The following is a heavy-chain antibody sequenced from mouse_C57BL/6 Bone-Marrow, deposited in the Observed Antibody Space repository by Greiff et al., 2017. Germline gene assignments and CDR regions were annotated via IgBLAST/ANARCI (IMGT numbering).Heavy chain of an antibody. V-gene: IGHV14-4*01. Sequence: DVQLQESGAELVRPGASVKLSCTASGFTITDDYMHWVKQRPEQGLEWIGWIDPENGDTEYASKFQGKATITADTSSNTAYLQLSCLTSGDTAVCCYIRFDYWGQGTLVTVSA. CDR1: GFTITDDY. J-gene: IGHJ3*01. CDR3: IRFDY. CDR2: IDPENGDT.